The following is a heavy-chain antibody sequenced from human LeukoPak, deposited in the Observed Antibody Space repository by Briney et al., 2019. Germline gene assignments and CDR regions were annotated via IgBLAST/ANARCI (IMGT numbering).Heavy chain of an antibody. V-gene: IGHV1-8*01. J-gene: IGHJ3*02. D-gene: IGHD6-13*01. CDR2: MNPNSGNT. CDR1: GYTFTSYD. CDR3: AREGLYSSSWFYAFDI. Sequence: GASVKVSCKASGYTFTSYDINWVRQATGQGLEWMGWMNPNSGNTGYAQKFQGRVTMTRNTSISTAYMELSSLRSEDTAVYYCAREGLYSSSWFYAFDIWGQGTMVTVSS.